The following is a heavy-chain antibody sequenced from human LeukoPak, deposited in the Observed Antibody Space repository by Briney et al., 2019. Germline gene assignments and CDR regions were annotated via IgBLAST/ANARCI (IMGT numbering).Heavy chain of an antibody. V-gene: IGHV1-18*01. CDR2: ISAYNGNS. CDR1: GYTFSNYG. J-gene: IGHJ4*02. D-gene: IGHD6-19*01. CDR3: ARFAVHRRITVAGQFGLDY. Sequence: ASVKVSCKASGYTFSNYGITWVRQAPGQGLEWMGWISAYNGNSNNAQKLQGRVTMTTDTSTSTAYMELRSLRSDDTAVYYCARFAVHRRITVAGQFGLDYWGQGTLVSLSS.